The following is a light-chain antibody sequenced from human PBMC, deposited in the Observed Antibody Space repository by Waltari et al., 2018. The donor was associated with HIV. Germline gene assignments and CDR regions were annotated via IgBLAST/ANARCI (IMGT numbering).Light chain of an antibody. CDR1: SRDVGSYNL. Sequence: QSALTPPASVSGSPGQSITISCTGTSRDVGSYNLVSWYQQHPGKAPKLMIYEVTKRPSGVSNRFSGSKSGNTASLTISGLQAEDEADYYCNSYATGSAWVFGGGTKLTVL. CDR3: NSYATGSAWV. CDR2: EVT. J-gene: IGLJ3*02. V-gene: IGLV2-23*02.